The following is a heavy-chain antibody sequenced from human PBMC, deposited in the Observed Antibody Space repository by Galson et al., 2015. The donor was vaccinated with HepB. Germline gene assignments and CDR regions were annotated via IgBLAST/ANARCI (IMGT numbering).Heavy chain of an antibody. D-gene: IGHD2-2*01. Sequence: SVKVSCKASGGTFSSYAISWVRQAPGQGLEWMGRIIPILGIANYAQKFRGRVTITADKSTSTAYMELSSLRSEDTAVYYCARGVEYCSSTSCSTYYFDYWGQGTLVTVSS. J-gene: IGHJ4*02. CDR3: ARGVEYCSSTSCSTYYFDY. CDR2: IIPILGIA. V-gene: IGHV1-69*04. CDR1: GGTFSSYA.